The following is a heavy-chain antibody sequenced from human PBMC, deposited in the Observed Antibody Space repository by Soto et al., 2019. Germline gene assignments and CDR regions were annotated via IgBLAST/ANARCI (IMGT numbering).Heavy chain of an antibody. CDR3: ARIGRLRWGDY. CDR2: ISGSGGST. Sequence: GGSLRLPCAASGFTFSSHAMRRVLQAPGKGLEWVSAISGSGGSTYYADSVKGRFTISRDNSKNTLYLQMNSLRGEDTAVYYCARIGRLRWGDYWGQGTLVTVSS. D-gene: IGHD4-17*01. J-gene: IGHJ4*02. V-gene: IGHV3-23*01. CDR1: GFTFSSHA.